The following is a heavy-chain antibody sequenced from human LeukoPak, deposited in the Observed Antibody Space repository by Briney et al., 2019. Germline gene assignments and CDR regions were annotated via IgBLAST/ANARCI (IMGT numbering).Heavy chain of an antibody. J-gene: IGHJ4*02. Sequence: SETLSLTCAVYGGSFSGYYWSWIRQPPGKGLEWIGEINHSGSTNYNPSLKSRVTISVDTSKNQFSLKLSSVTAADTAVYYCARGPFVSVLRSLEWTRSYDYWGQGTLVTVSS. CDR3: ARGPFVSVLRSLEWTRSYDY. V-gene: IGHV4-34*01. CDR2: INHSGST. D-gene: IGHD3-3*01. CDR1: GGSFSGYY.